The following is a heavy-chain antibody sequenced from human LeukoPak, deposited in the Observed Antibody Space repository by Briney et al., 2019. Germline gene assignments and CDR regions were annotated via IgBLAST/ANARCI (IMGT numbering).Heavy chain of an antibody. CDR2: IDPSESDT. CDR3: ARQTAMGRSGDY. Sequence: GESLKISCKAPGCSFTSYWIGWVRQMPGKGLEWMGIIDPSESDTRYTPSFQGQVTISADKSLSTAYLQWNSLKGSDTAMYYCARQTAMGRSGDYWGQGTLVTVSS. CDR1: GCSFTSYW. D-gene: IGHD5-18*01. J-gene: IGHJ4*02. V-gene: IGHV5-51*01.